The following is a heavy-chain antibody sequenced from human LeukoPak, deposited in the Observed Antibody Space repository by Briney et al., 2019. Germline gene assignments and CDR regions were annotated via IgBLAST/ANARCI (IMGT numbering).Heavy chain of an antibody. Sequence: PGGSLRLFCLTSGFTLSTNAMSWVRQAPGKGLEWISGISGSGASTYYADSVKGRFTISRDDSRNTLYLQMNSLRGDDTAVYYCAKDVGKWESLHFFDYWGQGTLVTVSS. V-gene: IGHV3-23*01. CDR3: AKDVGKWESLHFFDY. CDR1: GFTLSTNA. D-gene: IGHD1-26*01. J-gene: IGHJ4*02. CDR2: ISGSGAST.